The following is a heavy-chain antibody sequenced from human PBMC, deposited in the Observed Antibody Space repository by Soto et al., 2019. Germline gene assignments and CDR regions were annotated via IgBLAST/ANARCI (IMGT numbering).Heavy chain of an antibody. D-gene: IGHD4-17*01. Sequence: QITLKESGPTLVKPTQTLTLTCNLSGFSLSTSGVGVGWFRQPPGKALEWLALLYWGDDKRYRPSLKSRLTVTKDTSKNEVVLTMSNMDPVDTATYFCAYSSHVTVTTYYFEPWAQGTLVTVSA. J-gene: IGHJ4*02. V-gene: IGHV2-5*02. CDR1: GFSLSTSGVG. CDR3: AYSSHVTVTTYYFEP. CDR2: LYWGDDK.